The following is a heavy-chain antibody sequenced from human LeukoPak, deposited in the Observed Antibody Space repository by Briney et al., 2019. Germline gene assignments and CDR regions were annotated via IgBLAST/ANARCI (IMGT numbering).Heavy chain of an antibody. CDR1: GYTFTGYY. CDR2: INPNSGGT. CDR3: ARAWRISGSYSGFAY. J-gene: IGHJ4*02. V-gene: IGHV1-2*06. D-gene: IGHD1-26*01. Sequence: ASVKVSCKASGYTFTGYYMHWVRQAPGQVLEWMGRINPNSGGTNYAQKFQGRVTMTRDTSISTAYMELSRLRSDDTAVYYCARAWRISGSYSGFAYWGQGTLVTVSS.